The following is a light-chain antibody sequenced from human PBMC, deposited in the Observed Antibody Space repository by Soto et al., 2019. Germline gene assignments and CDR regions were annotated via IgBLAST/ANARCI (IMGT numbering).Light chain of an antibody. J-gene: IGLJ1*01. V-gene: IGLV2-14*01. CDR1: SSDVGGYNY. CDR2: DDS. Sequence: QSALTQPASVSGSPGQSITISCTGTSSDVGGYNYVSWYQQHPGKAPKLMIYDDSNRPSGVSNRFSGSKSGNTASLTISGLQAEDEPDYYCSSYTCSSTLLYVFGTGTKLTVL. CDR3: SSYTCSSTLLYV.